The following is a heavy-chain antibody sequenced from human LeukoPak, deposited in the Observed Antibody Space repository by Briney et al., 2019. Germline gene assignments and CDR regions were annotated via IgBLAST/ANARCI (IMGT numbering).Heavy chain of an antibody. Sequence: PSETLSLTCTVSGGSISSYYWSWLRQPAGKGLEWIGRIYTSGSTNYNPSLKSRVTMSVDTSKNQFSLKLSSVTAADTAVYYCARAAMARRYYYYYMDVWGKGTTVTVSS. D-gene: IGHD2-2*01. CDR2: IYTSGST. CDR1: GGSISSYY. V-gene: IGHV4-4*07. J-gene: IGHJ6*03. CDR3: ARAAMARRYYYYYMDV.